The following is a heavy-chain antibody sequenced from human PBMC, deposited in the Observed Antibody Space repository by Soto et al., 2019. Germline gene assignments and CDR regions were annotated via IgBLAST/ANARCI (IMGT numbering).Heavy chain of an antibody. V-gene: IGHV3-30*18. CDR1: GFTFSSCG. CDR2: ISYDGINK. CDR3: AKERDHYYYGLDV. Sequence: QVQLVESGGGVVQPGRSLRLSCAASGFTFSSCGMHWVRQAPGKGLEWVALISYDGINKYYADAVKGRFTISRDNSKNTLYLQVNSLRGEDTGVYYCAKERDHYYYGLDVWGQGTTVTVSS. J-gene: IGHJ6*02.